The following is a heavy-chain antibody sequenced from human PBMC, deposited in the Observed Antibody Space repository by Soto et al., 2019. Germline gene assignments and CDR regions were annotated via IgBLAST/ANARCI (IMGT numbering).Heavy chain of an antibody. V-gene: IGHV3-7*01. CDR3: ARLGRYNYNMDV. CDR2: IKEDGSEK. CDR1: GFTFSSYW. Sequence: GGSLRLSCAASGFTFSSYWMTWVRQAPGKGLEWVANIKEDGSEKYYVDSVKGRFTISRDNAKNSLYLRMNGLRVEDTAVYYCARLGRYNYNMDVWGKGTTVTVSS. J-gene: IGHJ6*03.